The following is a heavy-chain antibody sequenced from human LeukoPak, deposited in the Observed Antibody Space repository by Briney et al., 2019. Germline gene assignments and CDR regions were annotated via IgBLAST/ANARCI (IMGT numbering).Heavy chain of an antibody. J-gene: IGHJ4*02. CDR2: INHSGST. Sequence: KPSETLSLTCAVYGGSFSGYYWSWIRQPPGKGLEWIGEINHSGSTNYNPSLKSRVTISVDTSKNQFSLKLSSVAAADTAVYYCAARKYSSSRAPFDYWGQGTLVTVSS. CDR1: GGSFSGYY. D-gene: IGHD6-13*01. V-gene: IGHV4-34*01. CDR3: AARKYSSSRAPFDY.